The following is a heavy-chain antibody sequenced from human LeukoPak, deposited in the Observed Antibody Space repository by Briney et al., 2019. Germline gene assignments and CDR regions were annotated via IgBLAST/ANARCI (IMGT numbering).Heavy chain of an antibody. Sequence: NTSETLSLTCTVSGGSISSYYWSWVRQPPGKGLEWIGYIYYSGSTKYNPSLKGRATISVDTSKNQFSLKLSSVTVADTAVYYCARHKDHYDSSGYYSPSDYWGQGTLVTVSS. D-gene: IGHD3-22*01. CDR1: GGSISSYY. J-gene: IGHJ4*02. CDR2: IYYSGST. CDR3: ARHKDHYDSSGYYSPSDY. V-gene: IGHV4-59*08.